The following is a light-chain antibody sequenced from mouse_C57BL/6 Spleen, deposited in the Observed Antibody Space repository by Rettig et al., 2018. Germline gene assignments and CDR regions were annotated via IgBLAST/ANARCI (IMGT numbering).Light chain of an antibody. V-gene: IGKV4-55*01. CDR3: QQWSSYPPIFT. Sequence: IVLTQSPAIMSASPGEKVTMTCSASSSVSYMYWYQQKPGSSPRLLIYDTSNLASGVPVRFSGSGSGTSYSLTISRMEAEDAATYYCQQWSSYPPIFTFGSGTKLEIK. CDR2: DTS. J-gene: IGKJ4*01. CDR1: SSVSY.